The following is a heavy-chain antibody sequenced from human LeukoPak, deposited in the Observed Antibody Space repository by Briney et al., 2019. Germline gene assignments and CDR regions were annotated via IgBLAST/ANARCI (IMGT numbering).Heavy chain of an antibody. J-gene: IGHJ4*02. CDR2: ISSSSSYI. D-gene: IGHD1-26*01. CDR1: GFTFSSYS. V-gene: IGHV3-21*01. CDR3: ARDGMTAAEFDY. Sequence: GGSLRLSCAASGFTFSSYSMNWVRQAPGKGLEWVSSISSSSSYIYYTDSVKGRFTISRDNAQNSLYLQMNGLRAEDTAVYYCARDGMTAAEFDYWGQGTLVTVSS.